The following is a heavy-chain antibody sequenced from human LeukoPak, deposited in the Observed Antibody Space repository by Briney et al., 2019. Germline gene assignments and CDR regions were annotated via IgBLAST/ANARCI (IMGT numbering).Heavy chain of an antibody. V-gene: IGHV4-39*01. CDR1: GGSISSSSYY. D-gene: IGHD3-9*01. CDR3: ASYDILTGFDY. Sequence: SETLSLTCTASGGSISSSSYYWGRIRQPPGKGLEWIGSIYYTGSTYYNPSLKSRVTMSVDTSKDQFSLKLTSMSAADTAVYYCASYDILTGFDYWGQGNLVTVSS. J-gene: IGHJ4*02. CDR2: IYYTGST.